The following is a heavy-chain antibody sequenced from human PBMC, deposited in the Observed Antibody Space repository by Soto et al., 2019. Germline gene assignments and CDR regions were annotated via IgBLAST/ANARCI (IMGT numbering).Heavy chain of an antibody. CDR3: ARALRDDSKPGHFDY. J-gene: IGHJ4*02. D-gene: IGHD2-15*01. V-gene: IGHV4-4*02. CDR1: GGSISSSNW. CDR2: VYRTGST. Sequence: SETLSLTCAVSGGSISSSNWWSWVRQPPGKGLEWIGEVYRTGSTNYNPSLESRLTISVDKSKNQFSLKPTSVTAADTAVYYCARALRDDSKPGHFDYWGQGTLVTVSS.